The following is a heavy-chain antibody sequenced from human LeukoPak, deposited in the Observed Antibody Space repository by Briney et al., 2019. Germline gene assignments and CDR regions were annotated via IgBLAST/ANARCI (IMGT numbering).Heavy chain of an antibody. CDR2: IGNNGGGI. CDR3: AIDPNWGTHS. D-gene: IGHD7-27*01. J-gene: IGHJ4*02. Sequence: GGSLRLSCAASGFTFSTYTMYWVRHPPGKRLEWVSIIGNNGGGIHYADSVKGRFTISRDNFKNALYLQMNSLRVEDTAVYYCAIDPNWGTHSWGQGVLVAVSS. V-gene: IGHV3-23*01. CDR1: GFTFSTYT.